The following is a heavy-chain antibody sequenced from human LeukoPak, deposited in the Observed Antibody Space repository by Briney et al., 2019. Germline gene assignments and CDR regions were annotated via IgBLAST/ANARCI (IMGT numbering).Heavy chain of an antibody. CDR2: IWYDGSNK. V-gene: IGHV3-33*01. D-gene: IGHD2-2*01. CDR1: GFTFSSYG. Sequence: GGSLRLSCAASGFTFSSYGMHWVRQAPGKGLEWVAVIWYDGSNKYYADSVKGRFTISRDNSKNTLYLQMNSLRAEDTAVYYCAGGPAPVSRLYYYGMDVWGQGTTVTVSS. CDR3: AGGPAPVSRLYYYGMDV. J-gene: IGHJ6*02.